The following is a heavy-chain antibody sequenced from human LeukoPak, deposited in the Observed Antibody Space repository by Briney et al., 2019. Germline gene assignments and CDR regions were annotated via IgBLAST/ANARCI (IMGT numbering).Heavy chain of an antibody. CDR2: IRYDGSNK. CDR3: AKDLTDYSNPYYFDY. J-gene: IGHJ4*02. V-gene: IGHV3-30*02. CDR1: GFTFSSYG. Sequence: PGGSLRLSCAVSGFTFSSYGMYWVRQAPGKGLEWVAFIRYDGSNKYYADSVKGRFTISRDNSKNTLYLQMNSLRAEDTAVYYCAKDLTDYSNPYYFDYWGQGTLVTVSS. D-gene: IGHD4-11*01.